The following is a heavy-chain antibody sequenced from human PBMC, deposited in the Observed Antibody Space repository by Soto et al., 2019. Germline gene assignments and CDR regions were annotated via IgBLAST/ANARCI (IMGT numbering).Heavy chain of an antibody. D-gene: IGHD3-3*01. Sequence: ESGPTLVNPTQTLTLTCTFSGFSLSTSGMCVSWIRQPPGKALEWLARIDWDDDKYYSTSLKTRLTISKDTSKNQVVLTMTNMDPVDTATYYCARSLRLRYYYGMDVWGQGTTVTVSS. V-gene: IGHV2-70*11. J-gene: IGHJ6*02. CDR1: GFSLSTSGMC. CDR2: IDWDDDK. CDR3: ARSLRLRYYYGMDV.